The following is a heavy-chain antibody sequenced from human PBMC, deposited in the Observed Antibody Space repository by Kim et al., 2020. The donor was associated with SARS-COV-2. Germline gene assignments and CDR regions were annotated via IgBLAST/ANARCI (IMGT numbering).Heavy chain of an antibody. Sequence: GESLKISCQGSGYTFTHYWIAWVRQMPGKGLEWLGIIYPDDSETTYSPSFQGQVTISADKSISTAYLQWSSLKASDTAIYYCAKSFYGSRTYYLDFWGQGTLVTVSS. CDR1: GYTFTHYW. V-gene: IGHV5-51*01. CDR2: IYPDDSET. CDR3: AKSFYGSRTYYLDF. J-gene: IGHJ4*02. D-gene: IGHD3-10*01.